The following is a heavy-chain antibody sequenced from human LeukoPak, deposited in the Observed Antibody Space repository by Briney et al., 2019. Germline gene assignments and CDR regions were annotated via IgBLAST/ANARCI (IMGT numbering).Heavy chain of an antibody. CDR2: IYYSGST. Sequence: SETLSLTCTASGVSISSSSYYWGWIRQPPGKGLEWIGTIYYSGSTYYNPSLKSRVSISVDTSKNQFSLRLTSVTATDTAVYYCARQGDGGRAFDYWGQGILVTVSS. CDR3: ARQGDGGRAFDY. D-gene: IGHD4-23*01. J-gene: IGHJ4*02. CDR1: GVSISSSSYY. V-gene: IGHV4-39*01.